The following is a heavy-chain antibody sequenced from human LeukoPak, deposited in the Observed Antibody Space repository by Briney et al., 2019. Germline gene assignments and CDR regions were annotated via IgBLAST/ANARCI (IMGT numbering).Heavy chain of an antibody. CDR1: GFTVSSNY. D-gene: IGHD3-3*01. Sequence: PGGSLRLSCAASGFTVSSNYMSWVRQAPGKGLEWVSVIYSGGSTYYADSVKGRFTISRDNSKNTLYLQMNSLRAEDTAVYYCAREVAWSGYDYWAREPWSPSPQ. J-gene: IGHJ4*02. CDR2: IYSGGST. V-gene: IGHV3-53*01. CDR3: AREVAWSGYDY.